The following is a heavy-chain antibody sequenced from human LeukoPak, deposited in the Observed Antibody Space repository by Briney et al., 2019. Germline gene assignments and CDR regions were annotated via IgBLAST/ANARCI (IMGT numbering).Heavy chain of an antibody. D-gene: IGHD6-19*01. CDR1: GYTFTSYD. CDR2: MNPNSGNT. J-gene: IGHJ4*02. Sequence: ASVKVSCKASGYTFTSYDINWVRQATGQGLEWMGWMNPNSGNTGYAQKFQGRVTMTRNTSISTAYMELSSLRSEDTAVYYCARDIAVAGIDTFDYWGQGTLVTVSS. CDR3: ARDIAVAGIDTFDY. V-gene: IGHV1-8*01.